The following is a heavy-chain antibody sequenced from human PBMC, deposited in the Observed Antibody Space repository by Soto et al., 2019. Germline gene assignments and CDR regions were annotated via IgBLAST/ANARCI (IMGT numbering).Heavy chain of an antibody. CDR1: GGSISSYY. CDR3: ARGGRYSSSWFFDY. CDR2: IYYSGST. V-gene: IGHV4-59*01. D-gene: IGHD6-13*01. J-gene: IGHJ4*02. Sequence: SETLSLTCAVSGGSISSYYWSWIRQPPGKGLEWIGYIYYSGSTNYNPSLKSRVTISVDTSKNQFSLKLSSVTAADTAVYYCARGGRYSSSWFFDYWGQGTLVTVSS.